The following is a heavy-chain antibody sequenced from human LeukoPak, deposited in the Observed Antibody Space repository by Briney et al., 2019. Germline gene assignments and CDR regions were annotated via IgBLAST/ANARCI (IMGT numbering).Heavy chain of an antibody. CDR3: ARDNYCSGGSCYSRGGHYYYYMDV. CDR2: ISSSSSYI. Sequence: PGGSLRLSCAASGFTFSSYSMNWVRQAPGKGLEWVSSISSSSSYIYYADSVKGRFTISRDNAKNSLYLQMNSLRAEDTAVYYCARDNYCSGGSCYSRGGHYYYYMDVWGKGTTVTISS. V-gene: IGHV3-21*01. D-gene: IGHD2-15*01. CDR1: GFTFSSYS. J-gene: IGHJ6*03.